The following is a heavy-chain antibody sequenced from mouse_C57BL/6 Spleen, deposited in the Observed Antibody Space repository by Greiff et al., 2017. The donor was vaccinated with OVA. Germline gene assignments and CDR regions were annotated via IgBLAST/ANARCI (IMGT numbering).Heavy chain of an antibody. Sequence: VKLVESGPGLVAPSQSLSITCTVSGFSLTSYGVDWVRQSPGKGLEWLGVIWGVGSTNYNSALKSRLSISKDNSKSQVFLKMNSLQTDDTAMYYCAASGGTAQASWFAYWGQGTLVTVSA. CDR2: IWGVGST. V-gene: IGHV2-6*01. J-gene: IGHJ3*01. CDR3: AASGGTAQASWFAY. CDR1: GFSLTSYG. D-gene: IGHD3-2*02.